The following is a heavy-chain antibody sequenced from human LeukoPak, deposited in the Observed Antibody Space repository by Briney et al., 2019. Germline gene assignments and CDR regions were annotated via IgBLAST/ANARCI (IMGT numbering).Heavy chain of an antibody. CDR2: IRYDGSNK. CDR1: GFIFSSYG. J-gene: IGHJ4*02. Sequence: GGSVRLLCGASGFIFSSYGMHWAREAPGKALEGVAFIRYDGSNKYYADSVKGRFTISSDNSKNTLYLQMNSLRAEDTAVYYCAKVYSSSCLDYWGQGTLVTVSS. D-gene: IGHD6-13*01. CDR3: AKVYSSSCLDY. V-gene: IGHV3-30*02.